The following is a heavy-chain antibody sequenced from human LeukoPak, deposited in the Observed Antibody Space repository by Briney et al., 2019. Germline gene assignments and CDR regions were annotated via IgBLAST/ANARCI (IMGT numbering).Heavy chain of an antibody. CDR2: ISGGGGST. CDR3: ARDPSSSPPYYFYYYYMDV. D-gene: IGHD6-6*01. V-gene: IGHV3-23*01. J-gene: IGHJ6*03. CDR1: GFTFSSYA. Sequence: KPGGSLRLSCAASGFTFSSYAMTWVRQAPGKGLEWVSSISGGGGSTYYADSVKGRFTISRDNARNSLYLQMNSLRAEDTAVYYCARDPSSSPPYYFYYYYMDVWGKGTTVTVSS.